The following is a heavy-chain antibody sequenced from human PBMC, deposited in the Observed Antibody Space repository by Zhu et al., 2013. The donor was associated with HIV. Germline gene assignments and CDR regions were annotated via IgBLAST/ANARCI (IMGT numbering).Heavy chain of an antibody. J-gene: IGHJ5*02. CDR2: IYYSGST. CDR1: GGSISSTSYY. V-gene: IGHV4-39*07. Sequence: QVQLQESGPGLVKPSETLSLTCTVSGGSISSTSYYWGWIRQPPGKGLEWIGTIYYSGSTYYNPSLKSRVTISVDKSKNQFSLKLSSVTAADTAVYYCARDQGYGSNGRFDPWGQGTLVTVSS. D-gene: IGHD5-12*01. CDR3: ARDQGYGSNGRFDP.